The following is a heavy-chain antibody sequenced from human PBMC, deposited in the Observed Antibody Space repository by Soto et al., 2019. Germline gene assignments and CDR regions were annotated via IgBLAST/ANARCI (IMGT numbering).Heavy chain of an antibody. CDR1: GGSISSSNW. Sequence: QVQLQESGPGLVKPSGTLSLTCAVSGGSISSSNWWSWVRQTPGKGLEWIGEIYHSGSTNYNQSLKGRVTISVDKSKNQFSLKLSSVSAADTAVYYCARERAFGESSPGYYYYGMDVWGQGTTVTVSS. J-gene: IGHJ6*02. V-gene: IGHV4-4*02. CDR2: IYHSGST. D-gene: IGHD3-10*01. CDR3: ARERAFGESSPGYYYYGMDV.